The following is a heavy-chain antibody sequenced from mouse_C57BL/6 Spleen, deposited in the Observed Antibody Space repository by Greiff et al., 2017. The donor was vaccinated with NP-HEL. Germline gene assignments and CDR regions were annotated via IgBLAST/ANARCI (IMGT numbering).Heavy chain of an antibody. CDR3: AAYGNYSYWYFEV. J-gene: IGHJ1*03. CDR2: IHPNSGST. CDR1: GYTFTSYW. V-gene: IGHV1-64*01. D-gene: IGHD2-1*01. Sequence: QVQLQQPGAELVKPGASVKLSCKASGYTFTSYWMHWVKQRPGQGLEWIGMIHPNSGSTNYNEKFKSKATLTVDKSSSTAYMQLSSLTSEDSAVYYCAAYGNYSYWYFEVWGTGTTVTVSS.